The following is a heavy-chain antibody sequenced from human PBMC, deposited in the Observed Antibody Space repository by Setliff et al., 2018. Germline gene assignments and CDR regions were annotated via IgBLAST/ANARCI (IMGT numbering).Heavy chain of an antibody. J-gene: IGHJ4*02. CDR3: ARDLHWGFDY. V-gene: IGHV3-21*01. CDR1: GFTFSSYS. D-gene: IGHD7-27*01. CDR2: ISKSGGMF. Sequence: GSLRLSCAASGFTFSSYSMNWVRQAPGKGLEWVSTISKSGGMFYYADSVKGRFTISRDNAKDSLYLQMNSLRVEDTAVYYCARDLHWGFDYWGLGTLVTVSS.